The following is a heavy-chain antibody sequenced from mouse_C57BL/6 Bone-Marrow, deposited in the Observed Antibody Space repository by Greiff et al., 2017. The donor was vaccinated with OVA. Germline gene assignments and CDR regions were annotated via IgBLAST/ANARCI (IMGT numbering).Heavy chain of an antibody. J-gene: IGHJ1*03. V-gene: IGHV5-12*01. Sequence: EVKLVESGGGLVQPGGSLKLSCAASGFTFSDYYMYWVRQTPEKRLEWVAYISNGGGSTYYPDTVKGRFTISSDNAKNTLYLQMSRLKSEDTAMYYCARPGYSNSWYFDVWGTGTTVTVSS. CDR2: ISNGGGST. CDR3: ARPGYSNSWYFDV. CDR1: GFTFSDYY. D-gene: IGHD2-5*01.